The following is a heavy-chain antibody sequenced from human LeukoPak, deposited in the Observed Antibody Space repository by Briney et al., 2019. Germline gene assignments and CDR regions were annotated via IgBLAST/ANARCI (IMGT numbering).Heavy chain of an antibody. D-gene: IGHD2-8*01. V-gene: IGHV3-30*04. Sequence: PGGSLRLSCAASGFTFSSYAMHWVRQAPGKGLEWVAVISDDGRHNYYADSVKGRFTISRDNSKSTLYLQMNSLRDDDSAAYFCARVYLERLTAGYFDHWGQGTQVTVSP. J-gene: IGHJ4*02. CDR2: ISDDGRHN. CDR3: ARVYLERLTAGYFDH. CDR1: GFTFSSYA.